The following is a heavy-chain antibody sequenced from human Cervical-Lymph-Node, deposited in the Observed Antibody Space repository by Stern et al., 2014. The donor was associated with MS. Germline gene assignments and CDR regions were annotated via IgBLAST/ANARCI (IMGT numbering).Heavy chain of an antibody. CDR3: ASPVTITVGATDV. CDR1: GGTFSSYP. D-gene: IGHD1-26*01. Sequence: QVQLVQSGAEVKKPGSSVKVSCKASGGTFSSYPINWVRQAPGQGLELMGGIIPIFGTANYAQNFQGRVTIPADASTSTAYMELSSLRSEDTAVYFCASPVTITVGATDVWGQGTTVTVSS. J-gene: IGHJ6*02. V-gene: IGHV1-69*01. CDR2: IIPIFGTA.